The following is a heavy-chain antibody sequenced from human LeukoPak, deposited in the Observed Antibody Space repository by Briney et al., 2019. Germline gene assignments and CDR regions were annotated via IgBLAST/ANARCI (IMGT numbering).Heavy chain of an antibody. V-gene: IGHV3-23*01. CDR3: AKAFGYLSDYFDY. D-gene: IGHD6-25*01. CDR1: GFTFSSYA. J-gene: IGHJ4*02. CDR2: ISGSGGST. Sequence: AGGSLRLSCAASGFTFSSYAMSWVRQAPGKGLEWVSAISGSGGSTYYADSVKGRFTISRDNSKNTLYLQMNSLRAEDTAVYYCAKAFGYLSDYFDYWGQGTLVTVSS.